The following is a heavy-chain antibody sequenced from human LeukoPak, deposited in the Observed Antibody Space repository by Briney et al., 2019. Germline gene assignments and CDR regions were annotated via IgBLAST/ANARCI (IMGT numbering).Heavy chain of an antibody. CDR2: ISWNSGSI. Sequence: GRSLRLSCAASGFTFDDYAMHWVRQAPGKGLEWVSGISWNSGSIGYADSVKGRFTISRDNAKNSLYLEMNSLRDDDKAVYYCAASWAYCGGDCHNEGGALDLWGQGAMVTVSS. CDR3: AASWAYCGGDCHNEGGALDL. CDR1: GFTFDDYA. J-gene: IGHJ3*01. V-gene: IGHV3-9*01. D-gene: IGHD2-21*02.